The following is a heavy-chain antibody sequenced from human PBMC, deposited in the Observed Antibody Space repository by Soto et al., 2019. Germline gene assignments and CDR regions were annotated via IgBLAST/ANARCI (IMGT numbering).Heavy chain of an antibody. CDR1: GGSISSGGYY. CDR2: IYSSGST. J-gene: IGHJ4*02. V-gene: IGHV4-31*03. Sequence: QVQLQESGPGLVKPSQTLSLTCTVSGGSISSGGYYWSWIRQHPGKGLEWIGYIYSSGSTYYNPSLKSRVTISVDTSKNHFSLKLSSVTVADTAVYYCARAGDFWSGYDYWCQGTLVTVSS. D-gene: IGHD3-3*01. CDR3: ARAGDFWSGYDY.